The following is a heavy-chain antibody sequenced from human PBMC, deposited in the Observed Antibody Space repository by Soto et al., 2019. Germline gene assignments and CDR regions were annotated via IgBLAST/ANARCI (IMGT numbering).Heavy chain of an antibody. J-gene: IGHJ5*02. D-gene: IGHD2-15*01. CDR1: GFTFSSYW. CDR3: APHRYCSGGSCFNFWFDP. CDR2: IKQDGSEK. Sequence: EVQLVESGGGLVQPGGSLRLSCAASGFTFSSYWMSWVRQAPGKGLEWVANIKQDGSEKYYVDSVKGRFTISRDNAKNSLYLQMNSLRAKDTAVYYCAPHRYCSGGSCFNFWFDPWGQGTLVTVSS. V-gene: IGHV3-7*03.